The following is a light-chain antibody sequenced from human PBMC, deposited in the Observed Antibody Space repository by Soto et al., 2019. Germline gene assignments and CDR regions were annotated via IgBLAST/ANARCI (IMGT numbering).Light chain of an antibody. CDR2: TNN. CDR1: TSNIESHP. V-gene: IGLV1-44*01. Sequence: QSLLTQPPSAAGTPGQRLTISFSVTTSNIESHPVNWFQQVPGAAPKLLIKTNNQRPSGGPDRFSGSKSGASASLAISGLQSEDEGTYYCANWDDRRNGVFGSGTKVTVL. J-gene: IGLJ1*01. CDR3: ANWDDRRNGV.